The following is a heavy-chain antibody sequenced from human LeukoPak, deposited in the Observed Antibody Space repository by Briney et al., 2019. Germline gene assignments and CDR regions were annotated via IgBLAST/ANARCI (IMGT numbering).Heavy chain of an antibody. J-gene: IGHJ4*02. D-gene: IGHD1-7*01. CDR2: IRYDGSNK. CDR3: LGTSNSFDY. V-gene: IGHV3-30*02. CDR1: GFTFSSYG. Sequence: GGSLRLSCAASGFTFSSYGMHWVRQTPDKALEWVAFIRYDGSNKYYAESVKGRFTIYRDNSKHTLYLQMNNLRADDTGVYYALGTSNSFDYWGQGTLVTVSS.